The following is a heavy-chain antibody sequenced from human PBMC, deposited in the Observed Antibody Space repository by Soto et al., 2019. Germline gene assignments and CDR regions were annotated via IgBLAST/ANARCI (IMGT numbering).Heavy chain of an antibody. J-gene: IGHJ3*01. V-gene: IGHV4-31*01. D-gene: IGHD2-15*01. Sequence: QVQLQESGPGLAKPSQTLSLTCTVSGAYLTSGNYYWTWIRHVPGQGLEWVGYIFNTGTSFATPSLSGILLLSMDMSANLFSLILGSLTAADTAVYFRAMGLFYAANGSFPAAFDLWGRGTLVTVSP. CDR3: AMGLFYAANGSFPAAFDL. CDR1: GAYLTSGNYY. CDR2: IFNTGTS.